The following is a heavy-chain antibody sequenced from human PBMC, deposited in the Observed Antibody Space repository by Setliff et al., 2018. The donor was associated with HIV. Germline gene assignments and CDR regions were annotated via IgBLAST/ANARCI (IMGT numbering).Heavy chain of an antibody. D-gene: IGHD5-12*01. CDR2: IYYSGST. CDR3: ARDGDGYKPSDAFDI. V-gene: IGHV4-59*01. Sequence: TSERRESKRTGSGGSISSYYWSWIRQPPGKGLEWIGYIYYSGSTNYNPSLKSRVTISVDTSKNQFSLKLSSVTAADTAVYDCARDGDGYKPSDAFDIWGQGTMVTVSS. CDR1: GGSISSYY. J-gene: IGHJ3*02.